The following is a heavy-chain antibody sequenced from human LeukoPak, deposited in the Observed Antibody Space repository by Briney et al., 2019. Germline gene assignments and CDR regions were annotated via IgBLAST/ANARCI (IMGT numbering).Heavy chain of an antibody. J-gene: IGHJ4*02. CDR3: ARDGGRGWALDD. D-gene: IGHD6-19*01. CDR1: GFTFTAYY. CDR2: INPNTGDT. Sequence: ASVKVSCKASGFTFTAYYMHWVRQAPGQGLEWMGWINPNTGDTKYVQKFQGRVTMTRDTSISTAYMDLSRLSSDDTAVYYCARDGGRGWALDDWGQGTLVTVSS. V-gene: IGHV1-2*02.